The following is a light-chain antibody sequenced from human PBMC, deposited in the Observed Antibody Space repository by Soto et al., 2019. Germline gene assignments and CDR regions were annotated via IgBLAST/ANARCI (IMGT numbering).Light chain of an antibody. V-gene: IGKV1-5*01. CDR3: QQYNSYSWT. CDR1: QSISGW. J-gene: IGKJ1*01. CDR2: DAS. Sequence: DIQMTQSPPTLSASVGDRVTITCRASQSISGWLAWYQQKPGKAPKLLIYDASNLEGGVPSRFSGTGSGTEFTLTISSLQPEDFATYYCQQYNSYSWTFGQGTKVDIK.